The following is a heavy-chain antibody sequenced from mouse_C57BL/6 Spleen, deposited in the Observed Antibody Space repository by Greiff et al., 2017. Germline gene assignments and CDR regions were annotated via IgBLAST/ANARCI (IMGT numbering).Heavy chain of an antibody. CDR3: ARCGDYEGFAY. J-gene: IGHJ3*01. CDR1: GYTFTGYW. D-gene: IGHD2-4*01. CDR2: ILPGSGDT. V-gene: IGHV1-9*01. Sequence: QVQLQQSGAELMKPGASVKLSCKATGYTFTGYWIEWVKQRPGHGLEWIGEILPGSGDTNYNEKFKGKATFTADTSSNTAYMQLSSLTTEDSAIYFCARCGDYEGFAYWGQGTLVTVSA.